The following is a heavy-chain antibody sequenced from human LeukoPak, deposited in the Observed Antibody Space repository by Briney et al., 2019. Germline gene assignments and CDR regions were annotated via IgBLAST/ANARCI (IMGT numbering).Heavy chain of an antibody. CDR2: IYYSGSS. CDR1: GGSINDITYY. V-gene: IGHV4-39*07. CDR3: ARGSHDFDY. Sequence: SETLSLTCTVSGGSINDITYYWGWIRQPPGKGLEWIGSIYYSGSSYYNPSLKSRVTISVDTSKNQFSLKLSSVTAADTAVYYCARGSHDFDYWGQGILVTVSS. J-gene: IGHJ4*02.